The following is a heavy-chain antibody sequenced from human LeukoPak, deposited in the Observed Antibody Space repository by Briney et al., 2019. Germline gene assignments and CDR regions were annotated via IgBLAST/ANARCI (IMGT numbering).Heavy chain of an antibody. V-gene: IGHV3-23*01. Sequence: PGGSLRLSCAASGFTFSSYATSWVRQAPGKGLEWVSAISGSGGSTYYADSVKGRFTISRDNSKNTLYLQMNRLRAEDTAVYYGAGGDAIDYWGQGTLVTVSS. D-gene: IGHD3-16*01. CDR3: AGGDAIDY. J-gene: IGHJ4*02. CDR2: ISGSGGST. CDR1: GFTFSSYA.